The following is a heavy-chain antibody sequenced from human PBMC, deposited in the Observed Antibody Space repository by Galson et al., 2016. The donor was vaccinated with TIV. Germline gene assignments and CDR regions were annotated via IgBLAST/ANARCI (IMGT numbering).Heavy chain of an antibody. CDR1: GFTFSRYY. CDR3: TRDEPSYTYVLDV. Sequence: SLRLSCAASGFTFSRYYMHWVRQAPGKGLVWVSRISSDGSSTLYADSVKGRFTISRDNAKNTLYLQMSSLRAEDTALYYCTRDEPSYTYVLDVWGQGTTVTVSS. CDR2: ISSDGSST. J-gene: IGHJ6*02. D-gene: IGHD2-2*02. V-gene: IGHV3-74*01.